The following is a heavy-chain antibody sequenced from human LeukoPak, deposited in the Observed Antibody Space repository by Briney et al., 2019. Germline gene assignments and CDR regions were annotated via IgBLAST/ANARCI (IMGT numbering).Heavy chain of an antibody. V-gene: IGHV3-30*18. CDR1: GFTFSSYG. Sequence: GRSLRLSCAASGFTFSSYGMHWVRQAPGKGLEWVAVISYDGSNKYYADSVKGRFTISRDNSKNTLYPQMNSLRAEDTAVYYCAKEGPLRSHDYWGQGTLVTVSS. CDR2: ISYDGSNK. J-gene: IGHJ4*02. D-gene: IGHD4/OR15-4a*01. CDR3: AKEGPLRSHDY.